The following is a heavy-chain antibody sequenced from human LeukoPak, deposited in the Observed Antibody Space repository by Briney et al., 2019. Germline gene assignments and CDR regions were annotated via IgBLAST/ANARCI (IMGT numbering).Heavy chain of an antibody. CDR2: IYYSGST. CDR3: ARRREEAMAPFDY. CDR1: GGSVSSGSYY. D-gene: IGHD5-18*01. Sequence: TTSETLSLTCIVSGGSVSSGSYYWSWIRQPPGMGLEWIGSIYYSGSTYYYLSLKSRVTISVDTSQNHFSLKLSSVTAADTAVYYCARRREEAMAPFDYWGQGTLVTVSS. V-gene: IGHV4-39*02. J-gene: IGHJ4*02.